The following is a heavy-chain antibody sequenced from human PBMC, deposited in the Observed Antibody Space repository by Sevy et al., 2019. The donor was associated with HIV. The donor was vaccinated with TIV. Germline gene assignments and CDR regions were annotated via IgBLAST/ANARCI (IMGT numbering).Heavy chain of an antibody. D-gene: IGHD1-26*01. CDR3: ARDLPHLLPWELSRGSDY. Sequence: GGSLRLSCEASGFTFSSYAKHWVRQAPGKGLEWVAVISYDEIHKDYADSVKGRFTISRDISKNTLYLQMNSLRAEDTAVYYCARDLPHLLPWELSRGSDYWGQGTLVTVSS. V-gene: IGHV3-30*04. J-gene: IGHJ4*02. CDR1: GFTFSSYA. CDR2: ISYDEIHK.